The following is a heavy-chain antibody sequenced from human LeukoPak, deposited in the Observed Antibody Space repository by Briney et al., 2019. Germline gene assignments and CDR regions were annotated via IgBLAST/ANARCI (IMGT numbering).Heavy chain of an antibody. Sequence: GGSLRLSCAASGFTFSNAWMRWVRQAPGKGLEWVGRINTKSDGETTDYAAPVKGRFTIPRDDSKDTLFLQMNSLKPEDAAIYYCAAGHYTNLWGQGTLVTVSS. CDR2: INTKSDGETT. J-gene: IGHJ5*02. V-gene: IGHV3-15*01. CDR1: GFTFSNAW. CDR3: AAGHYTNL. D-gene: IGHD3-3*01.